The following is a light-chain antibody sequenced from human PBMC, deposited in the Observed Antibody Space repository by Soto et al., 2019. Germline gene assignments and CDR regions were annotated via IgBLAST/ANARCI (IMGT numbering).Light chain of an antibody. CDR2: EVS. CDR1: SSDVDFYNF. Sequence: QSALAQPASVSGSPGQSITISCTGTSSDVDFYNFVSWYQQHPGKAPKLMIYEVSNRSSGVSSRFSGSKSGNTASLTISGLRAEDEADYYCRSPTITSYVFGTGTKVT. J-gene: IGLJ1*01. CDR3: RSPTITSYV. V-gene: IGLV2-14*01.